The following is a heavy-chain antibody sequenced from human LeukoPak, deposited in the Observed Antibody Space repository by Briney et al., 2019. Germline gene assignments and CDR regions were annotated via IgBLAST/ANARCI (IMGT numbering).Heavy chain of an antibody. Sequence: GGSLRLSCSASGFTFSNYAIHWVRQAPGKGLEYVSTISNNGGNTNYADSVKGRFTISRDNSKNTLYLQMSSLRAEDTAVYYCVKAACSWYGYFDYWGQGTLVTVSS. D-gene: IGHD6-13*01. CDR2: ISNNGGNT. V-gene: IGHV3-64D*06. CDR3: VKAACSWYGYFDY. CDR1: GFTFSNYA. J-gene: IGHJ4*02.